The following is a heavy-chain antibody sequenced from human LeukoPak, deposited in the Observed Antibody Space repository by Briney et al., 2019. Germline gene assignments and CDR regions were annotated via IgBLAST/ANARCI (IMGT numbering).Heavy chain of an antibody. V-gene: IGHV3-9*01. J-gene: IGHJ1*01. CDR3: ARDQDPWFGVNRGYFQH. Sequence: GGSLRLSCAASGFTFDDYAMHWVRQAPGKGLEWVSGISWNSGSIGYADSVKGRFTISRDNAKNSLYLQMNSLRAEDTAVYYCARDQDPWFGVNRGYFQHWGQGTLVTVSS. D-gene: IGHD3-10*01. CDR2: ISWNSGSI. CDR1: GFTFDDYA.